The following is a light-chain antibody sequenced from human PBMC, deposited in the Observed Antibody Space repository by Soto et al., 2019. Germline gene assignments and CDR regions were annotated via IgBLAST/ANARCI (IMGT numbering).Light chain of an antibody. Sequence: QSVLTQPPSVSAAPGQKVTISCSGSSSNIGGNSVSWYQQLPGTAPKLLIYDDNKRPSGIPDRFSGSKSGTSATLGITGFQNGDEADYYCGSWDSSLSADVFGTGKKVTVL. V-gene: IGLV1-51*01. CDR3: GSWDSSLSADV. CDR2: DDN. J-gene: IGLJ1*01. CDR1: SSNIGGNS.